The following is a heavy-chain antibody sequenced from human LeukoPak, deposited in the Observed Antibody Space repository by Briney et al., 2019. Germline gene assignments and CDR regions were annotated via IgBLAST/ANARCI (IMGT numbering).Heavy chain of an antibody. CDR1: GYTFTGYY. CDR2: INPNSGGT. CDR3: ARDARGPWFGDAPDY. Sequence: ASVKVSCKASGYTFTGYYIHWVRQAPGQGLEWMGWINPNSGGTNYAQKFQGRVTMTRDTSISTAYMELSRLRSDDTAVYYCARDARGPWFGDAPDYWGQGTLVTVSS. V-gene: IGHV1-2*02. J-gene: IGHJ4*02. D-gene: IGHD3-10*01.